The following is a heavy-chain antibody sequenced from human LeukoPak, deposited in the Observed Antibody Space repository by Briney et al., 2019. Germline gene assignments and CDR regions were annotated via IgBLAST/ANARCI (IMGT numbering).Heavy chain of an antibody. Sequence: GRSLRLSCAASGFTVSSNYMSWVRQAPGKGLEWVSVIYSGGSTYYADSVKGRFTISRDNSKNTLYLQMNSLRAEDTAVYYCARVRGRRWFGELYFDYWGQGTLVTVSS. V-gene: IGHV3-66*01. D-gene: IGHD3-10*01. CDR1: GFTVSSNY. CDR3: ARVRGRRWFGELYFDY. J-gene: IGHJ4*02. CDR2: IYSGGST.